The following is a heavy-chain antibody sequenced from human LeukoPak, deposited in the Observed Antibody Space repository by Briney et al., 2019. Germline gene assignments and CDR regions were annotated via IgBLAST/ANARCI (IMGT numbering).Heavy chain of an antibody. J-gene: IGHJ3*02. CDR3: ARGGKFMISMVRGVLASRDGLDI. D-gene: IGHD3-10*01. Sequence: GASVKVSCKASGYTFTGYYMEWVRQAPGQGLEWMGWINPNSGGTKYEQKFQGRVTMTRDTSISTAYMELSRLRFDDTAMYYCARGGKFMISMVRGVLASRDGLDIWGRGTMVTVSS. CDR2: INPNSGGT. V-gene: IGHV1-2*02. CDR1: GYTFTGYY.